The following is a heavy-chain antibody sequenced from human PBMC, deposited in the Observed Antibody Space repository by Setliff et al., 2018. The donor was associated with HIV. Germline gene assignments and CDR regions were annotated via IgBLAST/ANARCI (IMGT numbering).Heavy chain of an antibody. Sequence: PSETLSLTCTVSGGSSISSSYYWVWLRQPPGKGLEWIGDVYYSGVTYYNASLKSRVTMSIDRSKNHFSLTITSVTAADTAVYYCARRGRGAFPYYSIDYWGQGILVTVSS. CDR2: VYYSGVT. J-gene: IGHJ4*02. CDR1: GGSSISSSYY. D-gene: IGHD2-15*01. V-gene: IGHV4-39*02. CDR3: ARRGRGAFPYYSIDY.